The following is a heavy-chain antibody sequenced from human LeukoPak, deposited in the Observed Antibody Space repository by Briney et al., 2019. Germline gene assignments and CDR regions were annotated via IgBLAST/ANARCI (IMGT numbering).Heavy chain of an antibody. V-gene: IGHV1-2*02. Sequence: ASVKVSCKASGYTFTAYYIHWVRQDPGQGLEWMAWIDPNSGNTWSAPLFQGRVNMTRDTSITTAAMELTWLSSDDTAVYYCATGVATAFTYWGQGTLLTVSS. CDR3: ATGVATAFTY. J-gene: IGHJ4*02. D-gene: IGHD5-18*01. CDR2: IDPNSGNT. CDR1: GYTFTAYY.